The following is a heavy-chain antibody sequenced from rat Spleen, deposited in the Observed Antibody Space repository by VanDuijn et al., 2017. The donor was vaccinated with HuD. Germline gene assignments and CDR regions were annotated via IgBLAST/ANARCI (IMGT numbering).Heavy chain of an antibody. CDR2: ISPTGGST. Sequence: EVELVESGGGLVQPGRSLKLSCAASGFTFSNYGMHWIRQAPTKGLEWVASISPTGGSTNYRDSVKGRLTISRDNAKSTLYLQMNSLRSEDTATYYCARLTTMGIDYSDYWGQGVMVTVSS. D-gene: IGHD1-7*01. CDR3: ARLTTMGIDYSDY. V-gene: IGHV5-19*01. CDR1: GFTFSNYG. J-gene: IGHJ2*01.